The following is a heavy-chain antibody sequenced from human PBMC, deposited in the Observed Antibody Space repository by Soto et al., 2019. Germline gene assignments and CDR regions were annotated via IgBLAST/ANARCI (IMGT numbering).Heavy chain of an antibody. D-gene: IGHD3-22*01. CDR3: APYYSDGSGYCYEVY. V-gene: IGHV1-18*01. Sequence: AAAPVSCPESVYAVTSNGISCVRQAPGQGLEWMGWISAYNGNTNYAQKLQGRVTMTTDTSTSTAYMELRSLRSDDTAVYYCAPYYSDGSGYCYEVYWCLGNRVTVS. CDR1: VYAVTSNG. J-gene: IGHJ4*02. CDR2: ISAYNGNT.